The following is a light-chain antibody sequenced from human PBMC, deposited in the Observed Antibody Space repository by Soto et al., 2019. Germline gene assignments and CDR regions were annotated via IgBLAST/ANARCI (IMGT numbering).Light chain of an antibody. CDR3: SSYTSSNSLV. J-gene: IGLJ3*02. V-gene: IGLV2-14*01. CDR2: GVT. Sequence: QSVLTQPASVSGSPGQSITISCTGTSSDVGAYDYVSWYQQHPGKAPKLLIYGVTNRPSGVSDRFSGSKSGNSASLIISGLQADDEADYHCSSYTSSNSLVFGGGTKVTVL. CDR1: SSDVGAYDY.